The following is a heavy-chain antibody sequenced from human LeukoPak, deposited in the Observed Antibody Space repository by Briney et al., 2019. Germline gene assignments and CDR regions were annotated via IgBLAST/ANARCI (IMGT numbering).Heavy chain of an antibody. Sequence: GRSLRLSCAASGFTFSSYGMHWVRQAPGKGLEWVAVISYDGSNKYYADSVKGRFTISRDNSKNTLYLQMNSLRAVDTAVYYCAAGYCSSTSCPPLFDYWGQGTLVTVSS. J-gene: IGHJ4*02. V-gene: IGHV3-30*03. CDR2: ISYDGSNK. CDR3: AAGYCSSTSCPPLFDY. D-gene: IGHD2-2*03. CDR1: GFTFSSYG.